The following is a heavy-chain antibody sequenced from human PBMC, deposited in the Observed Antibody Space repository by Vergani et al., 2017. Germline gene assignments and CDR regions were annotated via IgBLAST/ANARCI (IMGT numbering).Heavy chain of an antibody. D-gene: IGHD3-10*01. J-gene: IGHJ4*02. Sequence: QVQLQESGPGLVKPSETLSLTCAVSGYSIRSGHYWGWIRQPPGKGLEWIGSIYHSGSTYYNPSLKSRVTRSVDTSKNQFSLKLSSVTAADTAVYYCARDGTMVRGVIPLDYWGQGTLVTVSS. CDR3: ARDGTMVRGVIPLDY. V-gene: IGHV4-38-2*02. CDR1: GYSIRSGHY. CDR2: IYHSGST.